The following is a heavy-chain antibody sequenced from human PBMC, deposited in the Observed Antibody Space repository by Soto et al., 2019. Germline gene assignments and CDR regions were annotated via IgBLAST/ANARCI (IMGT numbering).Heavy chain of an antibody. CDR3: ARDLDGLHDDTSGPFPRPG. CDR2: IHSSGSI. J-gene: IGHJ1*01. V-gene: IGHV4-30-4*01. D-gene: IGHD3-22*01. CDR1: GGSISSDDYY. Sequence: PSETLSLTCTVSGGSISSDDYYWSWIRQAPGRGLEWIGYIHSSGSIYYNPSLKSRATMSIDTAGNQFSLKGSSVTVADTAVYYCARDLDGLHDDTSGPFPRPGWGQGTLVTVSS.